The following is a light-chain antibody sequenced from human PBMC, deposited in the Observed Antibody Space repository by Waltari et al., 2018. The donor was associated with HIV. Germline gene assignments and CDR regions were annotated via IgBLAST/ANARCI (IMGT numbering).Light chain of an antibody. V-gene: IGLV3-1*01. Sequence: SYELTQPPSVSVSPGQTASIPSSGDLLGDKYACWYQQKPGQSPVLVIYKDGKRPSGIPERFSGFNSGNTATLTISGTQAMDEADYYCQAWDSDTPKVFGGGTKLTVL. CDR3: QAWDSDTPKV. CDR2: KDG. CDR1: LLGDKY. J-gene: IGLJ2*01.